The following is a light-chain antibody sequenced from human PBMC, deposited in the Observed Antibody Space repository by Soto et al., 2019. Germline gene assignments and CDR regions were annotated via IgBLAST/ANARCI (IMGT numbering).Light chain of an antibody. V-gene: IGKV1-39*01. J-gene: IGKJ5*01. CDR1: PSIGTY. CDR2: AAS. CDR3: QQSYSIPIT. Sequence: DIQMTQSPSSLSASVGDRVTITCRASPSIGTYLNWYQHKLGKAPELLIYAASSLQGGVPSRFTGSGSGTDFTLTINSLQPEDFATYFCQQSYSIPITFGQGTRLEIK.